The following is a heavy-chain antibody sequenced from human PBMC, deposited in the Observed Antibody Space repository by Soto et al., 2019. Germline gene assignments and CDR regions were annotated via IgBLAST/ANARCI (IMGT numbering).Heavy chain of an antibody. CDR1: GGSISSYY. CDR2: IYYSGST. V-gene: IGHV4-59*01. Sequence: SETLSLTCTVSGGSISSYYWSWIRQPPGKGLEWIGYIYYSGSTNYNPSLKSRVTISVDTSKNQFSLKLSSVTAADTAVYYCARATEGGNDYYFDYWGQGTLVTVSS. J-gene: IGHJ4*02. CDR3: ARATEGGNDYYFDY. D-gene: IGHD2-15*01.